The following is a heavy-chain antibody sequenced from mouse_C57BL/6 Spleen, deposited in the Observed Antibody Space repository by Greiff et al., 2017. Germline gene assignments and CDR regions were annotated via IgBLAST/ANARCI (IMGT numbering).Heavy chain of an antibody. Sequence: VMLVEPGPELVKPGASVKLSCKASGYPFTSYDINWVKQRPGQGLEWIGMFYPRDGSTKYNEKFKGKATLPVDTSSSTAYMELNSLTSEDSAVYFGARGDYGSRAWFAYWGQGTLVTVSA. V-gene: IGHV1-85*01. CDR2: FYPRDGST. J-gene: IGHJ3*01. CDR1: GYPFTSYD. CDR3: ARGDYGSRAWFAY. D-gene: IGHD1-1*01.